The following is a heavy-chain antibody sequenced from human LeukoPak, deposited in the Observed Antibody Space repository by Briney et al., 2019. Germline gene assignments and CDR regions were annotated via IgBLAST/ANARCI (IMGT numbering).Heavy chain of an antibody. J-gene: IGHJ4*02. CDR3: ARAILLTGSEYYFDS. D-gene: IGHD3-9*01. CDR1: GFAVNDNY. V-gene: IGHV3-53*01. Sequence: GGSLRLSCAASGFAVNDNYMGWVRQAPGKGLDWVSLIYSGGDTYYADAVKGRFTISRDNSKNTDYLQMNSLRPDDTATYYCARAILLTGSEYYFDSWGQGTVVTVSS. CDR2: IYSGGDT.